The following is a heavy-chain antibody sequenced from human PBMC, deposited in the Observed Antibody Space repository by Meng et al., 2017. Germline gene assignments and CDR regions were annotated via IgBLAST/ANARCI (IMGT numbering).Heavy chain of an antibody. CDR3: ARDEDISAAGKLFGDY. V-gene: IGHV1-2*06. CDR1: GYTFTSYY. D-gene: IGHD6-25*01. Sequence: QVHLGQAGAEVKNPWASVKVSCKASGYTFTSYYMHWVRQAPGQGLEWMGRINPKSGDTHYAQKFQARVTMTGDTSISTAYMELSGLRSADTAMYYCARDEDISAAGKLFGDYWGQGTLVTVSS. CDR2: INPKSGDT. J-gene: IGHJ4*02.